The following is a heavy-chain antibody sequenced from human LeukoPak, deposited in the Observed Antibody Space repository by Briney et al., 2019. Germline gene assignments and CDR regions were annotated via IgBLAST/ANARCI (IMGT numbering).Heavy chain of an antibody. CDR2: MSPNSGYT. Sequence: ASVKLSFKASGYTFTNYDINWVRHASGQGLEWMGWMSPNSGYTGYSQKFQGRVSITRDTSIGTAYLELSSLRSDDTDVYSSARNPYERGHFDPWGQGTLVTVSS. J-gene: IGHJ5*02. V-gene: IGHV1-8*03. CDR1: GYTFTNYD. CDR3: ARNPYERGHFDP. D-gene: IGHD3-3*01.